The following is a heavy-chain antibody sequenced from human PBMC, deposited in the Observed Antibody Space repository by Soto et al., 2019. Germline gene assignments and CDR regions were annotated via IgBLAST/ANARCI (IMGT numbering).Heavy chain of an antibody. CDR1: GYTFTSYG. D-gene: IGHD2-8*01. V-gene: IGHV1-18*01. CDR2: ISAYDGTA. Sequence: GASVKVSCKASGYTFTSYGISWVRQAPGQGLEWMGWISAYDGTANYAQKFQGRVTITADKSTSTAYMELSSLRSEDTAVYYCARSLDGALMVYAIPISYYYGMDVWGQGTTVTVSS. CDR3: ARSLDGALMVYAIPISYYYGMDV. J-gene: IGHJ6*02.